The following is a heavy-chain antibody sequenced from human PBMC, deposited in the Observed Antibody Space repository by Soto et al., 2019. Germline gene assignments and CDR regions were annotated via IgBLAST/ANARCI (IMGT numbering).Heavy chain of an antibody. D-gene: IGHD2-8*02. V-gene: IGHV3-13*01. CDR3: ARQASYWHGGGGWFDP. CDR1: GFTFSAYD. J-gene: IGHJ5*02. CDR2: IGTLHDT. Sequence: EVQLVESGGGMVQPGGSLRLSCAASGFTFSAYDMHWVRQPTGKGLEWVSAIGTLHDTYYPASVKGRFTISRENAKNSLYLQMNSLTTGDTAVYYCARQASYWHGGGGWFDPWGQGTLVTVSS.